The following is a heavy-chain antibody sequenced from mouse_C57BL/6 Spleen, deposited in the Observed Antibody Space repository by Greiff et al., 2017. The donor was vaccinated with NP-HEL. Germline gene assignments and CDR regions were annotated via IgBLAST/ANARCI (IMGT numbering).Heavy chain of an antibody. CDR1: GYTFTSYW. V-gene: IGHV1-61*01. J-gene: IGHJ3*01. CDR2: IYPSDSET. CDR3: ARRGLGRGFAY. D-gene: IGHD4-1*01. Sequence: QVQLQQPGAELVRPGSSVKLSCKASGYTFTSYWMDWVKQRPGQGLEWIGNIYPSDSETHYNQKFKDKATLTVDKSSSTAYMQLSSLTSEDSAVYYCARRGLGRGFAYWGQGTLVTVSA.